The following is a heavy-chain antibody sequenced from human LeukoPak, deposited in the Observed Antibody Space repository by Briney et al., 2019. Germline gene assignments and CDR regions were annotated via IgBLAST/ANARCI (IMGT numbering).Heavy chain of an antibody. Sequence: PGRSLRLSCAASGFTFSSYAMHWVRQAPGKGLEWVAVISYDGSNKYYADSVKGRFTISRDNSKNTLYLQMNSLRAEDTAVYYCAKGTKPVMTIPDYWGQGILVTVSS. CDR3: AKGTKPVMTIPDY. CDR2: ISYDGSNK. V-gene: IGHV3-30-3*01. CDR1: GFTFSSYA. J-gene: IGHJ4*02. D-gene: IGHD1/OR15-1a*01.